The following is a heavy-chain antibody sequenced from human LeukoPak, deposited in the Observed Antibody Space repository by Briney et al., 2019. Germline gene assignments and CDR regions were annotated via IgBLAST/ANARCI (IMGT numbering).Heavy chain of an antibody. CDR1: GGTFSSYA. CDR2: IIPIFGTA. D-gene: IGHD5-18*01. J-gene: IGHJ3*02. V-gene: IGHV1-69*01. Sequence: SVKVSCKASGGTFSSYAISWVRQAPGQGLEWMGGIIPIFGTANYAQKFQGRVTITADESTSTAYMELSSLRSEDTAVYYCARGYSYGGDAFDIWGQGTMVTVSS. CDR3: ARGYSYGGDAFDI.